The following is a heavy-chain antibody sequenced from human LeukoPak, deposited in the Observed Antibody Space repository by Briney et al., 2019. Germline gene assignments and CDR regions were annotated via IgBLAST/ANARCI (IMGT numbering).Heavy chain of an antibody. Sequence: GGSLRLSCAASGFTFSTYWMLWVRQAPGKGLVWVSRINSDGSSTTYADSVKGRFTISRDNAENTVYLHMYSLRAEDTAVYYCARGNYYGINWGQGTLVTVSS. CDR3: ARGNYYGIN. CDR1: GFTFSTYW. D-gene: IGHD3-22*01. V-gene: IGHV3-74*01. CDR2: INSDGSST. J-gene: IGHJ4*02.